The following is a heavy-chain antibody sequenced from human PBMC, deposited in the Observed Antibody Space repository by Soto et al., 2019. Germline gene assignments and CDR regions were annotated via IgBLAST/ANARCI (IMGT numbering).Heavy chain of an antibody. Sequence: PGGSLRLSCTVSGATLTNVWMNWVRQAPGKGPEWVGRIKSETDGGTTDYAAPVKGRFTISRDDSENTLYLQMNSLKTEDTAVYYCSHGYYQFFNSWGQGTLVTVSS. CDR1: GATLTNVW. D-gene: IGHD5-18*01. CDR3: SHGYYQFFNS. J-gene: IGHJ4*02. CDR2: IKSETDGGTT. V-gene: IGHV3-15*07.